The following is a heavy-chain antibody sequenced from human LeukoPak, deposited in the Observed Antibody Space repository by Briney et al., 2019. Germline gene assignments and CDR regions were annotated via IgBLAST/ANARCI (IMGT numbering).Heavy chain of an antibody. CDR1: GYTFTSYY. V-gene: IGHV1-46*01. CDR2: INPSGGST. D-gene: IGHD3-22*01. CDR3: ARDPHVTYYYDSSGLDY. Sequence: ASVKVSCKASGYTFTSYYMHWVRQAPGQGLEWMGIINPSGGSTNYAQKFQGRVTMTRDTSTSTVYMELSSLRSEDTAMYYCARDPHVTYYYDSSGLDYWGPGNPGHRLL. J-gene: IGHJ4*02.